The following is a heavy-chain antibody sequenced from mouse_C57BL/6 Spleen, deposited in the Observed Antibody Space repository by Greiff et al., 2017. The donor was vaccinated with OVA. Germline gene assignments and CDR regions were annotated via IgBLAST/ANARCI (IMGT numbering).Heavy chain of an antibody. CDR1: GFTFTSYA. CDR3: TRNYGSRCGYFGV. D-gene: IGHD1-1*01. CDR2: IRSGGDYI. Sequence: EVQGVESGEGLVKPGGSLTLSYAVSGFTFTSYAMSWVRQTLAKRLEWFAYIRSGGDYIYYAATLKGRFTISRDNARNPLFLQMNSLKSENTAMNYCTRNYGSRCGYFGVWGTGTTVTVSS. J-gene: IGHJ1*03. V-gene: IGHV5-9-1*02.